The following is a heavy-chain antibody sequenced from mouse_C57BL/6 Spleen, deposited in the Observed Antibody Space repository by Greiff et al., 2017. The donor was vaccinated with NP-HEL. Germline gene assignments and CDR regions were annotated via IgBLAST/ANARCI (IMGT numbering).Heavy chain of an antibody. J-gene: IGHJ2*01. CDR2: IDPSDSYT. D-gene: IGHD3-2*02. V-gene: IGHV1-50*01. Sequence: QVQLQQPGAELVKPGASVKLSCKASGYTFTSYWMQWVKQRPGQGLEWIGEIDPSDSYTNYNQKFKGKATLTVDTSSSTAYMQLSSLTSEDSAVYYCARSSSGYEGYWGKGTTLTVSS. CDR3: ARSSSGYEGY. CDR1: GYTFTSYW.